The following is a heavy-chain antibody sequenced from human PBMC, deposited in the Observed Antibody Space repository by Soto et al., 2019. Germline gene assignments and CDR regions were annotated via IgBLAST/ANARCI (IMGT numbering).Heavy chain of an antibody. D-gene: IGHD3-22*01. CDR3: ARGKADSSGFDY. V-gene: IGHV4-59*01. J-gene: IGHJ4*02. CDR2: IYYSGST. CDR1: GGSMSSFY. Sequence: SETLSLTCTVSGGSMSSFYWSWIRLPPGKGLEWIGYIYYSGSTNYNPSHKSRVTISIDTSKNQFSLKLSSVTTADTAVYYCARGKADSSGFDYWGQGTLVTVSS.